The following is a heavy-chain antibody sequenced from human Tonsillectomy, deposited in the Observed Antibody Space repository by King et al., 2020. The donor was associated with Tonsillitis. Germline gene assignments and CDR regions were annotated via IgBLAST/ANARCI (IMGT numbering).Heavy chain of an antibody. CDR3: ARGYSYGVDY. Sequence: QLVQSGAEVKKPGSSVKVSCKASGGIFSTYVFSWVRQAPGQGLEWMGGIIPVSGTLNYAQKFQGRVTITADESTSTAYMELSSLRSDDTAVYYCARGYSYGVDYWGQGTLVTVSS. CDR2: IIPVSGTL. V-gene: IGHV1-69*01. D-gene: IGHD5-18*01. CDR1: GGIFSTYV. J-gene: IGHJ4*02.